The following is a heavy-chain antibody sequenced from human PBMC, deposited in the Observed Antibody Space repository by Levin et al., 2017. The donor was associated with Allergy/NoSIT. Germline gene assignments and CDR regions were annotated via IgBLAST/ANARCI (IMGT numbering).Heavy chain of an antibody. Sequence: GESLKISCKGSGYSFTSYWIGWVRQMPGKGLEWMGIIYPGDSDTRYSPSFQGQVTISADKSISTAYLQWSSLKASDTAMYYCARGGDTAMGPAYYFDYWGQGTLVTVSS. D-gene: IGHD5-18*01. CDR3: ARGGDTAMGPAYYFDY. V-gene: IGHV5-51*01. CDR2: IYPGDSDT. J-gene: IGHJ4*02. CDR1: GYSFTSYW.